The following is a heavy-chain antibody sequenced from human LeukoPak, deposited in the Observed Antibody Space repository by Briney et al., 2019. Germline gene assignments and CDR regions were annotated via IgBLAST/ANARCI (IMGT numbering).Heavy chain of an antibody. D-gene: IGHD3-9*01. CDR2: ISGSGGST. J-gene: IGHJ3*02. CDR1: GFTFSSYA. CDR3: AKDPPVLRYFDWLPSGDAFDI. V-gene: IGHV3-23*01. Sequence: GGSLRLSCAASGFTFSSYAMSWVRQAPGKGLEWVSAISGSGGSTYYADSVEGRFTVSRDNSKNTLYLQMNSLRAEDTAVYYCAKDPPVLRYFDWLPSGDAFDIWGQGTMVTVSS.